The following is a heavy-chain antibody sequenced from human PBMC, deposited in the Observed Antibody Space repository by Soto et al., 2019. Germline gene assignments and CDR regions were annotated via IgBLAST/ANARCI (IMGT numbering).Heavy chain of an antibody. CDR2: ISSSGSTI. Sequence: EVQLVESGGGLVQPGGSLRLSCAASGFTFSSYEMNWVRQAPGKGLEWVSYISSSGSTIYYADSVKGRFTISRDNAKNSLYLQMNSLRAEDTAVYYCARDGHYDSSGMDVWGQGTTVTVSS. D-gene: IGHD3-3*01. J-gene: IGHJ6*02. CDR1: GFTFSSYE. V-gene: IGHV3-48*03. CDR3: ARDGHYDSSGMDV.